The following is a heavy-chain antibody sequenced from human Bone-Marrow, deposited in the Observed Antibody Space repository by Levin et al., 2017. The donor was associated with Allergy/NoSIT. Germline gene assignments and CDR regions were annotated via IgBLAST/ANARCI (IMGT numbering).Heavy chain of an antibody. Sequence: GESLKISCRTSGYDFTNYWIGWVRQVPGKGLEWVGVVHPRDSDTRYSPSLQGQVTISVDKSITTAYLEWTGLRASDTARYYCVRHREYSTAWYFDYWGQGTLITVSS. V-gene: IGHV5-51*01. CDR2: VHPRDSDT. CDR3: VRHREYSTAWYFDY. CDR1: GYDFTNYW. J-gene: IGHJ4*02. D-gene: IGHD6-19*01.